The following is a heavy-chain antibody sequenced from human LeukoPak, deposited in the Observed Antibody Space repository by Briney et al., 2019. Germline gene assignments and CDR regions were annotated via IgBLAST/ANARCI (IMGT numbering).Heavy chain of an antibody. Sequence: GASVKVSCKASGYTFTSYDISWVRQAPGQGLEWMGWISAYSGNTNYAQKLQGRVTMTTDTSTSTAYMELRSLRSDDTAGYYCARERTRGSYYYYGMDVWGQGTTVTVSS. CDR3: ARERTRGSYYYYGMDV. V-gene: IGHV1-18*01. CDR2: ISAYSGNT. J-gene: IGHJ6*02. D-gene: IGHD3-10*01. CDR1: GYTFTSYD.